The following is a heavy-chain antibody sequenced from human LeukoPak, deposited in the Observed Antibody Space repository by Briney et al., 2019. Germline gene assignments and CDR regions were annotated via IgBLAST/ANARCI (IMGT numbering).Heavy chain of an antibody. D-gene: IGHD6-6*01. Sequence: GASVKVSCKASGYTFTGYYMHWVRQAPGQGLAWMGWINPNSGGTNYAQKFQGRVTMTRDTSISTAYMELSRLRSDDTAVYYCARPKGGIAARRDPLDYWGQGTLVTVSS. CDR3: ARPKGGIAARRDPLDY. J-gene: IGHJ4*02. V-gene: IGHV1-2*02. CDR2: INPNSGGT. CDR1: GYTFTGYY.